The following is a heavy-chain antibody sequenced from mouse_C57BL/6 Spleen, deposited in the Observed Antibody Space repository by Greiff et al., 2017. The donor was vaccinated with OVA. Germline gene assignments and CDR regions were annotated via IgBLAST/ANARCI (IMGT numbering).Heavy chain of an antibody. D-gene: IGHD5-5*01. J-gene: IGHJ4*01. CDR3: ARMSGTTLYAMDY. CDR1: GYTFTSYW. Sequence: QVQLKQPGAELVKPGASVKMSCKASGYTFTSYWITWVKQRPGQGLEWIGDIYPGSGSTNYNEKFKSKATLTVDTSSSTAYMQLSSLTSEDSAVYYCARMSGTTLYAMDYWGQGTSVTVSS. V-gene: IGHV1-55*01. CDR2: IYPGSGST.